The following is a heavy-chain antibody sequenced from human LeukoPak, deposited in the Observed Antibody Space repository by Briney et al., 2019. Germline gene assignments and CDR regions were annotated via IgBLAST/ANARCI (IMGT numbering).Heavy chain of an antibody. Sequence: GGSLRLSCAASGFTFISYGMSWVRQAPGKGLEWVSAISGSGGSTYYADSVKGRFTISRDNSKNTLYLQMNSLRAEDTAVYYCAKDRVVRGVIDYYFDYWGQGTLVTVSS. CDR2: ISGSGGST. D-gene: IGHD3-10*01. CDR3: AKDRVVRGVIDYYFDY. CDR1: GFTFISYG. V-gene: IGHV3-23*01. J-gene: IGHJ4*02.